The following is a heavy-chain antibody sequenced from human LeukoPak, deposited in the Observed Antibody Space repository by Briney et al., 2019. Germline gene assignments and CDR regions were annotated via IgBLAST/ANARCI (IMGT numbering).Heavy chain of an antibody. CDR1: GFTFSSYA. V-gene: IGHV3-30*04. CDR2: ISYDGSNK. D-gene: IGHD6-19*01. CDR3: ARDRGHVAVAGTHDY. J-gene: IGHJ4*02. Sequence: GKSLRLSCAASGFTFSSYAMHWVRQAPGKGLEWVAVISYDGSNKYYADSVKGRFTISRDNSKNTLYLQMNSLRAEDTAVYYCARDRGHVAVAGTHDYWGQGTLVTVSS.